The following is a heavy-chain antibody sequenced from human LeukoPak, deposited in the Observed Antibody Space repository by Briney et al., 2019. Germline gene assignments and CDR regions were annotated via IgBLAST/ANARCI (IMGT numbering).Heavy chain of an antibody. CDR3: ARDSYDDYYYYYGMDV. V-gene: IGHV3-30-3*01. Sequence: PGGSLRLSCAASGFTFSSYAMHWVRQAPGKGLEWVAVISYDGSNKYYADSVKGRFTISRDNSKNTLYLQMNSLRAEDTAVYYCARDSYDDYYYYYGMDVWGQGTTVTVSS. CDR2: ISYDGSNK. J-gene: IGHJ6*02. CDR1: GFTFSSYA. D-gene: IGHD3-22*01.